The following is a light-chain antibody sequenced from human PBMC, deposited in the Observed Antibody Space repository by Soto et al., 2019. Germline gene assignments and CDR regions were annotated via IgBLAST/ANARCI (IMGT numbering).Light chain of an antibody. Sequence: DIQMTQSPSTLSASVGDRVTITCLASQSISSWLAWYQQKPGKAPKLLIYAASTLQSGVPSRFSGSGSGTDFTLTISRLEPEDFAVYYCQQYGSSPITFGQGTRLEIK. CDR3: QQYGSSPIT. CDR2: AAS. J-gene: IGKJ5*01. CDR1: QSISSW. V-gene: IGKV1-5*01.